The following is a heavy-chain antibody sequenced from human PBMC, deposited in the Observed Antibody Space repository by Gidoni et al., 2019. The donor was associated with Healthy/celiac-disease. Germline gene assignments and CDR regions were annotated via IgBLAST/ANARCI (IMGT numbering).Heavy chain of an antibody. D-gene: IGHD2-15*01. CDR1: GFTFSSYG. Sequence: QVQLVESGGGVVQPGRSLRLSCAASGFTFSSYGMHWVRQAPGKGLEWVAVIWYDGSNKYYADSVKGRFTISRDNSKNTLYLQMNSLRAEDTAVYYCARDVGSSHYQDGDAFDIWGQGTMVTVSS. V-gene: IGHV3-33*01. CDR2: IWYDGSNK. CDR3: ARDVGSSHYQDGDAFDI. J-gene: IGHJ3*02.